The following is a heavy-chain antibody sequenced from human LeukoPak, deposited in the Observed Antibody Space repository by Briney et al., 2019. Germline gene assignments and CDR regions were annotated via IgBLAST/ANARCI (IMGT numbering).Heavy chain of an antibody. V-gene: IGHV3-33*01. D-gene: IGHD1-14*01. J-gene: IGHJ4*02. Sequence: GRSLRLSCAASGFTFSSYGMHRVRQAPGKGLERVAVIWYDGSNKYYADSVKGRFTISRDNSKNTLYLQMNSLRAEDTAVYYCARDRRPGLDYWGQGTLVTVSS. CDR1: GFTFSSYG. CDR3: ARDRRPGLDY. CDR2: IWYDGSNK.